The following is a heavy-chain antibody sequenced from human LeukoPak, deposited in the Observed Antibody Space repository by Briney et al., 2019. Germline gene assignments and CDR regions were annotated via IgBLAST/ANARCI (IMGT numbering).Heavy chain of an antibody. CDR3: AKASGRDKGYSSDY. D-gene: IGHD2-15*01. Sequence: GSLRLSCAASGFTFSRYSMNWVRQAPGKGLEWVSAISGSGVNTYYVDSVKGRFTISRDNSKNTLYLQMNSLRAEDTAVYYCAKASGRDKGYSSDYWGQGTLVTVSS. CDR2: ISGSGVNT. J-gene: IGHJ4*02. CDR1: GFTFSRYS. V-gene: IGHV3-23*01.